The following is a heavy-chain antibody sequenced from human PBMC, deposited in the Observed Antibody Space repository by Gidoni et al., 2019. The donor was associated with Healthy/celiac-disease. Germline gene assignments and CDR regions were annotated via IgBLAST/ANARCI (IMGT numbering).Heavy chain of an antibody. CDR3: ARAPDCSSTSCYYYYYGMDV. D-gene: IGHD2-2*01. CDR1: GGSISSYY. CDR2: IYYSGST. V-gene: IGHV4-59*01. Sequence: QVQLQESGPGLVKPSETLSLTCTVSGGSISSYYWSWIRQPPGKGLEWIGYIYYSGSTNYNPSLKSRVTISVDTSKNQFSLKLSSVTAADTAVYYCARAPDCSSTSCYYYYYGMDVWGQGTTVTVSS. J-gene: IGHJ6*02.